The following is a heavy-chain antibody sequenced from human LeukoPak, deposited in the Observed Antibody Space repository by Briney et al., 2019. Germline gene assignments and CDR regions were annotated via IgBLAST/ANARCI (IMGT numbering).Heavy chain of an antibody. CDR1: GGSISSYY. Sequence: SETLSLTCTVSGGSISSYYWSWIRQPPGKGLEWIGYIYYSGSTNYNPSLKSRVTISVDTSKNQFSLKLSSVTAADTAVYYCASLSSNYGLDYWGQGTLVTVSS. CDR3: ASLSSNYGLDY. J-gene: IGHJ4*02. V-gene: IGHV4-59*08. CDR2: IYYSGST. D-gene: IGHD4-11*01.